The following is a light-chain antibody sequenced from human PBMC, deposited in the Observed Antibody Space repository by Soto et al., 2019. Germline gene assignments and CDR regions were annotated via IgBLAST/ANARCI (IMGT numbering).Light chain of an antibody. Sequence: EIVLTQSPGTLSVSPGERATLSCRASQSISSTYLAWYQQKPGQAPRLLIYGASSRATGIPDRFSGSGSGTDFTLTISRLEAEDFAVYYCQQYGSSSWTFGQGTKVDIK. CDR3: QQYGSSSWT. V-gene: IGKV3-20*01. J-gene: IGKJ1*01. CDR1: QSISSTY. CDR2: GAS.